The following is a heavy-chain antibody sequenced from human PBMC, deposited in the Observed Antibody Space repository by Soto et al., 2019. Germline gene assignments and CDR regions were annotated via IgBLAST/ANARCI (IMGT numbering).Heavy chain of an antibody. CDR1: GFSFSSYG. CDR2: ISYDGSNK. V-gene: IGHV3-30*18. D-gene: IGHD7-27*01. CDR3: AKDLGHGGRGAFDI. J-gene: IGHJ3*02. Sequence: QVQLVESGGGVVQPGRSLRLSCAASGFSFSSYGMHWVRQAPGKGLVWVAVISYDGSNKYYADSVKGRFTISRDNSKNTLYLQMNSLRAVDTAVYYCAKDLGHGGRGAFDIWGQGTMVTVSS.